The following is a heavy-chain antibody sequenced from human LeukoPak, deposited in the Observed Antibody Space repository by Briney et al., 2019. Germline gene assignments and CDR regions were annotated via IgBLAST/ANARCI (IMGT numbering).Heavy chain of an antibody. V-gene: IGHV1-46*01. CDR1: GYTFTNYY. J-gene: IGHJ4*02. D-gene: IGHD6-19*01. Sequence: ASVKVSCKASGYTFTNYYIHWVRQAPGQGLEWMGIINPSGGGTSYGQKSQGRVTMARDTSTSTVYMELSSLRSEDTAVYYCEREPAHLSSGPPLDYWGQGTLVTVSS. CDR3: EREPAHLSSGPPLDY. CDR2: INPSGGGT.